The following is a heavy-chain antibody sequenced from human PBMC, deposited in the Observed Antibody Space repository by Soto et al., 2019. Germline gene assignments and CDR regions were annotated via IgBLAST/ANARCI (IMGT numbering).Heavy chain of an antibody. Sequence: PSETLSLTCTVSGSSISSYYWSWIRQPPGKGLEWIGYIYYSGSTNYNPSLKSRVTISVDTSKNQSSLKLSSVTAADTAVYYCARDGYYDSSGPFAFDIWGQGTMVTVSS. V-gene: IGHV4-59*01. CDR3: ARDGYYDSSGPFAFDI. CDR1: GSSISSYY. J-gene: IGHJ3*02. D-gene: IGHD3-22*01. CDR2: IYYSGST.